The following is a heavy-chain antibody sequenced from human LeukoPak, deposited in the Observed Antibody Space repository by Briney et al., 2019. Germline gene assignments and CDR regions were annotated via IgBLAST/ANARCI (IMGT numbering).Heavy chain of an antibody. CDR3: ARLYIGGYSRSTNYNWFDP. CDR1: DYSITNVYY. Sequence: PSETLSLTCTVSDYSITNVYYWGWIRPPPGKGLEWIGTVFHTGNTYYNPSLKGRVTISVDTSKNQFSPNLTSVTAADTAVYYCARLYIGGYSRSTNYNWFDPWGQGTLVTVSS. J-gene: IGHJ5*02. V-gene: IGHV4-38-2*02. CDR2: VFHTGNT. D-gene: IGHD6-13*01.